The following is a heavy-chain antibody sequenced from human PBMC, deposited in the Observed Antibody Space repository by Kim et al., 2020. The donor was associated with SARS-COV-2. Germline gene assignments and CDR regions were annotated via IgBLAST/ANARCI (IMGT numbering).Heavy chain of an antibody. Sequence: ETTTHHTSLKSRVTITVDTSKNQFARKVSSVTAADTALYYCAGYYRDFDYWGQGTLVTVSS. CDR2: ETT. J-gene: IGHJ4*02. V-gene: IGHV4-59*01. CDR3: AGYYRDFDY. D-gene: IGHD4-4*01.